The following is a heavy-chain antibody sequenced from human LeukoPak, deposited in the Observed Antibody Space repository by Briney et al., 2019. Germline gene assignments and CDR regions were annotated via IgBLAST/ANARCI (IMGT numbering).Heavy chain of an antibody. D-gene: IGHD1-26*01. CDR3: AKRLSSGSYFAAFDY. J-gene: IGHJ4*02. CDR2: ISGSGGTT. CDR1: GFTFSSYA. V-gene: IGHV3-23*01. Sequence: GGSLRLSCVASGFTFSSYAMSWVRQAPGKGLGWVSTISGSGGTTYHGDSVKGRFTLSRDNYQSTLYVQMNSLRAEDTAIYYCAKRLSSGSYFAAFDYWGQGTLVTVSS.